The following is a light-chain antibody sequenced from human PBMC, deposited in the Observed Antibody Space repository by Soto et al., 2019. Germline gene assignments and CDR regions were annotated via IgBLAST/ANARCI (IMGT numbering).Light chain of an antibody. Sequence: EIVLTQSPCTLSLSPGERATLSCRASQSVSSSYLAWYQQKPGQAPRLLIYGASSRATGIPDRFSGSGSGTDFTLTISSLQPEDFATYYCLQANSFPPTFGGGTKVDI. J-gene: IGKJ4*01. V-gene: IGKV3-20*01. CDR1: QSVSSSY. CDR3: LQANSFPPT. CDR2: GAS.